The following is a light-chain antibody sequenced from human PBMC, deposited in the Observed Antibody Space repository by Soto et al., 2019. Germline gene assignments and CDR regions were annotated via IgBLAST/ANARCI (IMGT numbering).Light chain of an antibody. J-gene: IGKJ4*01. V-gene: IGKV3-15*01. CDR2: GTS. CDR3: QQYNKWPLT. Sequence: EIVMTQSPATLSESPGETATLSCRASQSVSSNLAWYQQKRGQAPRLLIYGTSPRATGIPARFSGSGSGTEFTLTISSLQSEDFAVYYCQQYNKWPLTFGGGTKVEIK. CDR1: QSVSSN.